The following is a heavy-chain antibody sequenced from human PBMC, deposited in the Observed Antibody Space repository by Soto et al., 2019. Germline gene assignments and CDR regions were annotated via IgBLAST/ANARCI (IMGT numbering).Heavy chain of an antibody. V-gene: IGHV3-30*18. D-gene: IGHD1-1*01. Sequence: PGGSLRLSCAASGFTFSSYGMHWVRQAPGKGLEWVAVISYDGSNKYYADSVKGRFTISRDNSKNTLYLQMNSLRAEDTAVYYCVNYENWNPGHYWGQGTLVTVSS. CDR1: GFTFSSYG. CDR3: VNYENWNPGHY. CDR2: ISYDGSNK. J-gene: IGHJ4*02.